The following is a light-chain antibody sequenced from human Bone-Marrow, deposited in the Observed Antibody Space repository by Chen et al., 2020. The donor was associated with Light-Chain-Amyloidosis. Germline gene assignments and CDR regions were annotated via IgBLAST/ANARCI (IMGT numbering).Light chain of an antibody. CDR1: SSDVGGDNH. V-gene: IGLV2-14*01. J-gene: IGLJ1*01. CDR3: SSYTSTNTRG. Sequence: QSALTQPASVSGSPGQSITISCTGTSSDVGGDNHVSWYQQHPDKAPKLMIYEVTNRPSWVPDRFSGSKADNTASLTISGLQTEDEAGYCCSSYTSTNTRGFASGTRVTVL. CDR2: EVT.